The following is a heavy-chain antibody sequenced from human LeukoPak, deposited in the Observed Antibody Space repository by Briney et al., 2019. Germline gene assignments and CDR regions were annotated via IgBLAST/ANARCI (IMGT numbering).Heavy chain of an antibody. D-gene: IGHD3-9*01. CDR1: GFTFSAAW. Sequence: GGSLRLSCAASGFTFSAAWMSWVRQAPGKGLEWVGRIKSKSDGGTTDFAAPVKDRFTISRDNSKNTLYLQMNSLRAEDTAVYYCAKDDVKNNAYYYDILTGYYLEYYYYYMDVWGKGTTVTISS. V-gene: IGHV3-15*01. J-gene: IGHJ6*03. CDR3: AKDDVKNNAYYYDILTGYYLEYYYYYMDV. CDR2: IKSKSDGGTT.